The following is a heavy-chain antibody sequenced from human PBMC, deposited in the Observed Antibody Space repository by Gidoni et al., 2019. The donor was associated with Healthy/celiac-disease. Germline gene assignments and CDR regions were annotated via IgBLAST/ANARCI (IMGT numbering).Heavy chain of an antibody. CDR2: FDPEDGET. J-gene: IGHJ5*02. CDR3: ATVRIAAAGTDPGGYNWFDP. D-gene: IGHD6-13*01. V-gene: IGHV1-24*01. Sequence: QVQLVQSGAEVKKPGASVKVSCKVSGYTLTELSMHWVRQAPGKGLEWMGGFDPEDGETIYAQKFQGRVTMTEDTSTDTAYMELSSLRSEDTAVYYCATVRIAAAGTDPGGYNWFDPWGQGTLVTVSS. CDR1: GYTLTELS.